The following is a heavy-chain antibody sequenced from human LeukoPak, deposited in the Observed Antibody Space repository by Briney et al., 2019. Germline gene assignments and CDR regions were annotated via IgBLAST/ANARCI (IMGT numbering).Heavy chain of an antibody. CDR3: ARVISGATWYFDL. J-gene: IGHJ2*01. CDR2: IYYDGGT. D-gene: IGHD1-26*01. CDR1: GVSVSRGTYF. Sequence: SETLSFTCTVSGVSVSRGTYFWSWIRQPPGKGLEWIGYIYYDGGTKYNPSLKRRVSISLDTPKNQFSLKMSSVTGADTAIYFCARVISGATWYFDLWGRGTLVTVSS. V-gene: IGHV4-61*01.